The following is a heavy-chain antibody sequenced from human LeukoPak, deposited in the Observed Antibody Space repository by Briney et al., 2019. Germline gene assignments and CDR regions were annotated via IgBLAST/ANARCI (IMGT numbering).Heavy chain of an antibody. J-gene: IGHJ3*02. CDR1: GGTFSSYA. D-gene: IGHD3-22*01. Sequence: SVKVSCKASGGTFSSYAISWVRQAPGPGLEWMGGIIPIFGTANYAQKFQGRVTITADESTSTAYMELSSLRSEDTAVYYCARLEVITTEDAFDIWGQGTMVTVSS. V-gene: IGHV1-69*13. CDR3: ARLEVITTEDAFDI. CDR2: IIPIFGTA.